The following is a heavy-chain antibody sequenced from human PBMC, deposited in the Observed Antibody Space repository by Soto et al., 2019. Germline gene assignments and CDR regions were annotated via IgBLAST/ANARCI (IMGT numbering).Heavy chain of an antibody. Sequence: HVQLQESGPGRVKPSETLSLTCSVSGGSVRTGSYHWSWIRQPPGKGLEWIGFIPNNGSPDYNPSLKSRVVVSIDRSKNQFSLKVNSVTAADTAVYCCARIGWGGDSWGQGTLVTVSS. D-gene: IGHD7-27*01. J-gene: IGHJ4*02. CDR2: IPNNGSP. V-gene: IGHV4-61*01. CDR3: ARIGWGGDS. CDR1: GGSVRTGSYH.